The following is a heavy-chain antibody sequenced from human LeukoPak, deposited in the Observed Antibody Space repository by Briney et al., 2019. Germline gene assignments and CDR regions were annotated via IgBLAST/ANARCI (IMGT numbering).Heavy chain of an antibody. CDR2: ISYDGSNK. J-gene: IGHJ4*02. D-gene: IGHD5-24*01. CDR3: ARVTRVATIL. Sequence: GGSLRLSCAASGFTFSSYAMHWVRQAPGKGLEWVAVISYDGSNKYYADSVKGRFTISRDNSKNTVYLQMSSLRVEDTAVYYCARVTRVATILWGLGTLVTVSS. V-gene: IGHV3-30*04. CDR1: GFTFSSYA.